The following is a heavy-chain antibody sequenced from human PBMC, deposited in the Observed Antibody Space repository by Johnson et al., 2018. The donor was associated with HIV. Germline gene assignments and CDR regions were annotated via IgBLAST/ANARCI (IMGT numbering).Heavy chain of an antibody. CDR1: GFIFDDYG. V-gene: IGHV3-48*04. D-gene: IGHD3-10*01. CDR3: AKPKTGIDAFDI. J-gene: IGHJ3*02. CDR2: ISSSGYTI. Sequence: VYLVESGGDVVRPGGSLRLSCAGSGFIFDDYGMRWVRQAPGKGLQWVSYISSSGYTIYYADSVKGRFTISRDNAKNSLFLQMNSLRVEDTAVYYCAKPKTGIDAFDIWGQGTMVTVSS.